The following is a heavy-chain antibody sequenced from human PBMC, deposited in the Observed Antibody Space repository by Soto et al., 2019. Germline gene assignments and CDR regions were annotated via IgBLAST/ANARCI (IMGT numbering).Heavy chain of an antibody. V-gene: IGHV1-8*01. J-gene: IGHJ4*02. CDR2: MDPNSGNT. CDR3: ARGRGWRDY. Sequence: VQLVQSGAEVKKPGASVKVSCKASGYTFTNYDINWVRQAPGQGLEWMGWMDPNSGNTDYAQKFQGRVTITRNTSISTAYLELSSLSSEDTAVYYCARGRGWRDYWGQGTLVTVSS. D-gene: IGHD6-19*01. CDR1: GYTFTNYD.